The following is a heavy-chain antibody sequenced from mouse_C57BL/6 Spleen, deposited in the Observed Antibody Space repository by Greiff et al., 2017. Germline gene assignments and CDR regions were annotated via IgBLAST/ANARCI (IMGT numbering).Heavy chain of an antibody. CDR2: IDPEDGET. CDR1: GFNITDYY. CDR3: ARDGGTTVVATENWYFDV. J-gene: IGHJ1*03. V-gene: IGHV14-2*01. D-gene: IGHD1-1*01. Sequence: VQLQQSGAELVKPGASVKLSCTASGFNITDYYMHWVKQRTEQGLEWIGRIDPEDGETKYAPKFQGKATITADTSSNTAYLQLSRLSSEDTAIYYCARDGGTTVVATENWYFDVWGTGTTVTVSS.